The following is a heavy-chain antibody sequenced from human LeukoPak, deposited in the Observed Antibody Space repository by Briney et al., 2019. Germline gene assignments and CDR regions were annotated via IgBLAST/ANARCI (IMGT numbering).Heavy chain of an antibody. CDR2: ISGSGGST. CDR3: AKVPFYDILTGLLL. Sequence: PGGSLRLSCAASGFTFSSYAMNWVRQAPAKGLEWVSAISGSGGSTYYADSVKGRFTISRDNSKNTLYLQMNSLRAEDTAVYYCAKVPFYDILTGLLLWGQGTLVTVSS. J-gene: IGHJ4*02. CDR1: GFTFSSYA. V-gene: IGHV3-23*01. D-gene: IGHD3-9*01.